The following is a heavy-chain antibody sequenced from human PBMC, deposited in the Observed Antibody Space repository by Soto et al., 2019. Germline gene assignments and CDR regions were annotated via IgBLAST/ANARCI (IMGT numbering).Heavy chain of an antibody. Sequence: GGSLRLSCAASGFSFSSYGMHWVRQGPGMGLEWVAVVWFDGSKKYYADSVKGRFTISRDNSKNTMYLEMNSLRDEDTAVYYCARELLYGTGSYNFHYDGMDVWGQGTTVTV. J-gene: IGHJ6*02. CDR1: GFSFSSYG. D-gene: IGHD3-10*01. V-gene: IGHV3-33*01. CDR3: ARELLYGTGSYNFHYDGMDV. CDR2: VWFDGSKK.